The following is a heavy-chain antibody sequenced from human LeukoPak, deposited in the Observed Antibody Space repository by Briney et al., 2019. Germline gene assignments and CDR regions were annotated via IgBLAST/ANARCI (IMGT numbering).Heavy chain of an antibody. CDR2: VYHVGTT. J-gene: IGHJ5*02. V-gene: IGHV4-38-2*02. D-gene: IGHD3-10*01. CDR1: GYSISSGYF. Sequence: SETLSLTCTVSGYSISSGYFWGWIRQPPGKGLEWIGVYHVGTTDYNPSLKSRVTISVDRSKNQMSLKLSSVTAADTAVYYCARHLTYYYGSGSYRWFDPWGQGTLVTVSS. CDR3: ARHLTYYYGSGSYRWFDP.